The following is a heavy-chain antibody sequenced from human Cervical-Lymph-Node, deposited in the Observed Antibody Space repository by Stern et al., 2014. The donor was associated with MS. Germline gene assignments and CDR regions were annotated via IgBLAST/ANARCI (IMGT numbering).Heavy chain of an antibody. CDR3: TREMAARRLDP. Sequence: EMQLVESGGTLVQPGGSLRLSCAASGSTVNSNYMNWVRQAPGKGLEWVSIFYSGISTYYAESVKGRFSFSIDNSKNTLFLHMNNLRVEDTAMYYCTREMAARRLDPWGQGTLVIVSA. CDR1: GSTVNSNY. V-gene: IGHV3-66*01. CDR2: FYSGIST. D-gene: IGHD5-24*01. J-gene: IGHJ5*02.